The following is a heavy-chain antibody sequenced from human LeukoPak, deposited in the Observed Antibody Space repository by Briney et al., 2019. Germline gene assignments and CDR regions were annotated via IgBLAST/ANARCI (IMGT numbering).Heavy chain of an antibody. CDR3: ARASSWYPVDY. D-gene: IGHD6-13*01. CDR2: INSDGSST. V-gene: IGHV3-74*01. J-gene: IGHJ4*02. Sequence: PGGSLRLSCAASGFTFSSYWMHWVRQAPGKGLVWVSRINSDGSSTSYADSAKGRFTISRDNAKNTLYLQMNSLRAEDTAVYYCARASSWYPVDYWGQGTLVTVSS. CDR1: GFTFSSYW.